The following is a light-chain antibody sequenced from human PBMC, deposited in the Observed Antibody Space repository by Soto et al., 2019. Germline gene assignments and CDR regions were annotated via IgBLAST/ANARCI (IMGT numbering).Light chain of an antibody. CDR1: QSVSSN. V-gene: IGKV3-15*01. CDR2: DAS. J-gene: IGKJ5*01. Sequence: DIGMTQSPATPSVSPGERATLSCRASQSVSSNLAWYQQKPGQAPRLLIYDASTRATGIPARFSGSGSGTEFTLTISSLQSEDFAVYYCQQYNNWPWGTFGQGTRLEI. CDR3: QQYNNWPWGT.